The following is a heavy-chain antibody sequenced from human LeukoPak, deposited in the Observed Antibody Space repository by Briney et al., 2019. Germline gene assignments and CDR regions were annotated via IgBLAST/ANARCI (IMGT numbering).Heavy chain of an antibody. CDR2: ISYDGSNK. Sequence: GRSLRLSCAASGFTFSSYAMHWVRQAPGKGLEWVAVISYDGSNKYYADSVKGRFTISRDNAKKSLYLQMNSPRAEDTAVYYCARGGGLYYDILTGYYFSPHAFDIWGQGTMVTVSS. CDR3: ARGGGLYYDILTGYYFSPHAFDI. J-gene: IGHJ3*02. D-gene: IGHD3-9*01. V-gene: IGHV3-30-3*01. CDR1: GFTFSSYA.